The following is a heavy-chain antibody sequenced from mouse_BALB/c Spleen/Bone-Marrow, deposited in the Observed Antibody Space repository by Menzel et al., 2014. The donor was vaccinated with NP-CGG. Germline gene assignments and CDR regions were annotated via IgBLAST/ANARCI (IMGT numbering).Heavy chain of an antibody. D-gene: IGHD2-14*01. Sequence: LQQSGSELVRPGASVKLSCKASGYTFTSYWMHWVKQRPGQGPEWIGNIYPGSGSTNYDEKFKSKATLTADKSSSTAYMQLSSLTSEDSAVYFCARGGYDGTWFAYWGQGTLVTVSA. J-gene: IGHJ3*01. V-gene: IGHV1S22*01. CDR3: ARGGYDGTWFAY. CDR1: GYTFTSYW. CDR2: IYPGSGST.